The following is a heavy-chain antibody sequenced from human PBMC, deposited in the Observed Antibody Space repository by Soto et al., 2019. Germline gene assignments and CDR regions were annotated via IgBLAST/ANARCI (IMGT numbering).Heavy chain of an antibody. CDR2: ISWNSGSI. D-gene: IGHD6-19*01. CDR3: AKDIGGWLAVGGFDY. Sequence: EVQLVESGGGLVQPGRSLRLSCAASGFTFDDYAMHWVRQAPGKGLEWVSGISWNSGSIGYAESVKGRFTISRDNAKNSLNRQMNRVRAGVRSVYYGAKDIGGWLAVGGFDYWGQGTLVTVSS. V-gene: IGHV3-9*01. CDR1: GFTFDDYA. J-gene: IGHJ4*02.